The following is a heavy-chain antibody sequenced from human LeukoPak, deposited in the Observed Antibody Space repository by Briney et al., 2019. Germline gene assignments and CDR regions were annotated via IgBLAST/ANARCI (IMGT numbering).Heavy chain of an antibody. D-gene: IGHD3-22*01. Sequence: ASVTVSCKASGYTFTGYYLHWVRQAPGQGLEWMGWIDPNSGGTNYGQKFQGRVTMTRDTSITTAYMELNRLRSDDTAVYYCARYGTYDTSGYYYGQWGQGTLVTVSS. J-gene: IGHJ4*02. CDR1: GYTFTGYY. V-gene: IGHV1-2*02. CDR2: IDPNSGGT. CDR3: ARYGTYDTSGYYYGQ.